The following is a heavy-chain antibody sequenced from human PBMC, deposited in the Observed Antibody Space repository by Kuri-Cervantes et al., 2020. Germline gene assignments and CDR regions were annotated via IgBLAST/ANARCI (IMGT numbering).Heavy chain of an antibody. Sequence: ASVKVSCKASGYTFTSYDISWVRQAPGQGLEWMGWISAYNGNTNYAQKLQGRVTMTTDTSTSTAYMELRSLRSEDTAVYYRARDSNGDYDYWGQGTMVTVSS. CDR2: ISAYNGNT. J-gene: IGHJ4*02. V-gene: IGHV1-18*01. D-gene: IGHD4-17*01. CDR3: ARDSNGDYDY. CDR1: GYTFTSYD.